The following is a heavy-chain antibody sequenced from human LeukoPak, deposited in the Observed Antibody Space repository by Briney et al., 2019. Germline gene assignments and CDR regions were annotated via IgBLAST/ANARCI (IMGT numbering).Heavy chain of an antibody. D-gene: IGHD1-1*01. CDR2: VYHSGTT. CDR1: GGSINGYS. V-gene: IGHV4-59*13. Sequence: SETLSLTCTVSGGSINGYSWTWIRQPPGKGLELIGCVYHSGTTDSNPSLRSRLTMSADTSNNQFSLKLSSVTAADTAVYYCARLSRVEKAGAYASHSLDVWGQGTTVTVSS. CDR3: ARLSRVEKAGAYASHSLDV. J-gene: IGHJ6*02.